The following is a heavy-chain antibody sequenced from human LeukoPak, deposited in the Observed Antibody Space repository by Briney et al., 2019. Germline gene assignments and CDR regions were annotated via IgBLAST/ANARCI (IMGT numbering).Heavy chain of an antibody. V-gene: IGHV3-64*01. CDR2: ISSNGGST. CDR3: ARDQAAGTFEAFDP. J-gene: IGHJ5*02. Sequence: PGGSLRLSCAASGFTFSSYAMHWVSQAPGKGLEYVSAISSNGGSTYYANSVKGRFTISRDNSKNTLYLQMGSLRAEDMAVYYCARDQAAGTFEAFDPWGQGTLVTVSS. D-gene: IGHD6-13*01. CDR1: GFTFSSYA.